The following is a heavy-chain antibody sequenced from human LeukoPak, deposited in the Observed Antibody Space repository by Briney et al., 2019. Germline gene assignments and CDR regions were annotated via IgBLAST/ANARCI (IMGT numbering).Heavy chain of an antibody. CDR2: ISSNSKYT. J-gene: IGHJ4*02. CDR1: GFMFSDYF. Sequence: GGSLRLSCAASGFMFSDYFMSWIRQAPGKELEWISYISSNSKYTKYADSVKGRFTISRDNAKKSLYLQMNSLRAEDTAVYYCAREDIGVPAAYARYDYWGQGTLVTVSS. V-gene: IGHV3-11*05. D-gene: IGHD2-2*01. CDR3: AREDIGVPAAYARYDY.